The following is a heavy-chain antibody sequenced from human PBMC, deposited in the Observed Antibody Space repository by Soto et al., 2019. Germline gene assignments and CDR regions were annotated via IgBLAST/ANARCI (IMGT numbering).Heavy chain of an antibody. CDR3: AHSDPTGATGTMDV. CDR2: IYWDDNT. D-gene: IGHD1-1*01. J-gene: IGHJ6*02. Sequence: QITLKESGPTVVKPTQTLTLTCTVSGFSLSTSGVGVGWIRQPPGKALEWLALIYWDDNTRYSPSLKSRLTITKDTSKNQVVLTMTHMDPVDTGTYYWAHSDPTGATGTMDVWGQGTTVSVSS. CDR1: GFSLSTSGVG. V-gene: IGHV2-5*02.